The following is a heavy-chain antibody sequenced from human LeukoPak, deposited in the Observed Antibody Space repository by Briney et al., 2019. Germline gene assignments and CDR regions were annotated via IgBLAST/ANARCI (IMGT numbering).Heavy chain of an antibody. CDR1: GFTFSTYW. CDR2: ISGSGGST. Sequence: GGSLRLSCAASGFTFSTYWVNWVRQAPGKGLEWVSAISGSGGSTYYTDSVKGRFNISRDNSKNTLYLQRNSLRAEDTAVYYCAKELLGNTAIDYWGQGTLVTVSS. CDR3: AKELLGNTAIDY. J-gene: IGHJ4*02. D-gene: IGHD5-18*01. V-gene: IGHV3-23*01.